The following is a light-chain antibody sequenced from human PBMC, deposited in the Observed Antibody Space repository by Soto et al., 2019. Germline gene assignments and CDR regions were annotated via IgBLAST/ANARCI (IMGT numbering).Light chain of an antibody. CDR3: MQGTHWLT. J-gene: IGKJ4*01. CDR1: QSLAYSDGNTY. Sequence: DVVMTQSPLSLPVTLGQPASISCRSSQSLAYSDGNTYLNWFQQRPGQSPRRLIYKVSNRDSGVPDRFSGSGSGTEFTLKISRVEAEDVGVYYCMQGTHWLTFGGGTKVDIK. CDR2: KVS. V-gene: IGKV2-30*01.